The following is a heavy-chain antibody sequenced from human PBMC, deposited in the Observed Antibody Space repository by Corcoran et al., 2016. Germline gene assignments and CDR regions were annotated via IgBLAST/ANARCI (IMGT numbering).Heavy chain of an antibody. J-gene: IGHJ3*02. D-gene: IGHD6-25*01. CDR2: IYHSGST. CDR3: ERVGGSIAAGAFDI. V-gene: IGHV4-38-2*02. Sequence: QVQLQESGPGLVKPSETQSLTCTVSGYSISSGYYWGRIRQPPGKGLEWIGSIYHSGSTYYNPSLKSRVTISVDTSKNQFSLKLSSVTAADTAVYYCERVGGSIAAGAFDIWGQGTMVTVSS. CDR1: GYSISSGYY.